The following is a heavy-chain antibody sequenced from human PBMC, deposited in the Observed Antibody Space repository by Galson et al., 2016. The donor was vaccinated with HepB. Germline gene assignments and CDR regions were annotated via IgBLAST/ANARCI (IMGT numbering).Heavy chain of an antibody. Sequence: QSGAEVKKPGESLKISCKGSGYSFTNYWIGWVRQMPGKGLEWMGIIYPGDSDTRYSPSFQGQVTFSVDKSISTAYLHWSRLKASDSGMYYCAMPYGGYSGDAFDIWGQGTMVTVSS. J-gene: IGHJ3*02. V-gene: IGHV5-51*01. D-gene: IGHD3-16*01. CDR1: GYSFTNYW. CDR2: IYPGDSDT. CDR3: AMPYGGYSGDAFDI.